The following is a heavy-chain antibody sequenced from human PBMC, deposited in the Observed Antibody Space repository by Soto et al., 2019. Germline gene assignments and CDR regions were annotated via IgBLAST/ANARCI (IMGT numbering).Heavy chain of an antibody. CDR1: GFSLSDLF. CDR2: TKDKAYSYTK. D-gene: IGHD3-10*01. V-gene: IGHV3-72*01. CDR3: ASIRGVFGY. Sequence: EVQLVESGGDLVQPGGSLRLSCAASGFSLSDLFIDWVRQAPGKGLEWVGRTKDKAYSYTKEYAASMKGRFTISRDESRHSLYLQMSSLKPADTAVYYCASIRGVFGYWGQGTLVTVSS. J-gene: IGHJ4*02.